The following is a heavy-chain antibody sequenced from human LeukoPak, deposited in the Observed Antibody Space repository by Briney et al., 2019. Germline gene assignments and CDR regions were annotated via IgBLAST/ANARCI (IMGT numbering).Heavy chain of an antibody. Sequence: GGSLRLSCAASGFTFSSYEMNWVRQAPGKGLEWVSYISSSGSTIYYADSVKGRFTICRDNAKNSLYLQMNSLRAEDTAVYYCAELGITMIGGVWGKGTTVTISS. CDR2: ISSSGSTI. D-gene: IGHD3-10*02. CDR1: GFTFSSYE. J-gene: IGHJ6*04. CDR3: AELGITMIGGV. V-gene: IGHV3-48*03.